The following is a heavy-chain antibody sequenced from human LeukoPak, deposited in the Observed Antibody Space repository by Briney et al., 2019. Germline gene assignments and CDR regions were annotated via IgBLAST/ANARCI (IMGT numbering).Heavy chain of an antibody. V-gene: IGHV4-39*01. J-gene: IGHJ6*03. CDR1: GRSIRSRRCS. D-gene: IGHD6-19*01. CDR2: IYYSGDT. CDR3: TRHQWHYYCCMDI. Sequence: SETLFLTCTVSGRSIRSRRCSSGCIPQPPGKGLEWIGKIYYSGDTYYKASLKRRRVTISEDTCNNQVSHMLSPVTAADPAVYYSTRHQWHYYCCMDIWGKGSTVTVSS.